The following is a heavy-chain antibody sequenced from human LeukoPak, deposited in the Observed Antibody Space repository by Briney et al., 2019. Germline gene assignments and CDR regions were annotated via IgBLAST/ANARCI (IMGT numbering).Heavy chain of an antibody. CDR3: AREGGFWSGYLYDY. Sequence: GGSLRLSCAASGFTFSSYSMNWVRQAPGKGLEWVSSISSSSSCIYYADSVKGRFTISRDNAKNSLYLQMNSLRAEDTAVYYCAREGGFWSGYLYDYWGQGTLVTVSS. D-gene: IGHD3-3*01. CDR1: GFTFSSYS. V-gene: IGHV3-21*01. J-gene: IGHJ4*02. CDR2: ISSSSSCI.